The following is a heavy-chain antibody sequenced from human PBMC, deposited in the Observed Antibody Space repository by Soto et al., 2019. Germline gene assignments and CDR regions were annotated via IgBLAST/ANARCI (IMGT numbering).Heavy chain of an antibody. J-gene: IGHJ6*02. CDR3: ARAILLLQGDGVAFLEWYYDYYGMDV. V-gene: IGHV4-38-2*01. Sequence: SETLSLTCAVSGYSISSGYYWGWIRQPPGKGLEWIGSIYHSGSTYYNPSLKSRVTISVDTSKNQFSLKLSSVTAADTAVYYCARAILLLQGDGVAFLEWYYDYYGMDVWGQGTTVTVSS. CDR1: GYSISSGYY. D-gene: IGHD3-3*02. CDR2: IYHSGST.